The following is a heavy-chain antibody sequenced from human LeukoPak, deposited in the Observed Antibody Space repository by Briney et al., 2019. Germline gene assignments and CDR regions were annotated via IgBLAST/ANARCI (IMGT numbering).Heavy chain of an antibody. D-gene: IGHD3-22*01. CDR2: ISAYNGNT. V-gene: IGHV1-18*01. Sequence: GASVKVSCKASGYTFTSYGISWVRQAPGQGLEWMGWISAYNGNTNYAQKLQGRVTMTTDTSTSTAYMELRSLRSDDTAVYYCASGGTDYYDSSAQGFDPWGQGTLVTVSS. CDR1: GYTFTSYG. CDR3: ASGGTDYYDSSAQGFDP. J-gene: IGHJ5*02.